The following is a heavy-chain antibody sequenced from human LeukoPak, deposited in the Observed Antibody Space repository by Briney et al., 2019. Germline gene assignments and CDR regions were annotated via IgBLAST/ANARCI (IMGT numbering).Heavy chain of an antibody. D-gene: IGHD3-3*01. V-gene: IGHV3-30-3*01. CDR1: GFTFSSYA. CDR2: ISYDGSNK. CDR3: VRDRAWNYFDY. J-gene: IGHJ4*02. Sequence: SGGSLRLSCAASGFTFSSYAMHWVRQAPGKGLEWVAVISYDGSNKYYADSVKGRFTISRDNSKNTLYLQMDSLRAEDTAVYYCVRDRAWNYFDYWGQGTLVTVSS.